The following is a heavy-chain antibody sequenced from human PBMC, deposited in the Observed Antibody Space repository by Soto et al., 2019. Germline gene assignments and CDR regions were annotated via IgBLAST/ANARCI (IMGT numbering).Heavy chain of an antibody. Sequence: QVQLVQSGAEVKKPGSSVRVSCKVSGGTFGSHTFTWVRQAPGQGLEWMGEIIPVFNAANYAQRFQDRVTITEARSATTVYLELSRLTSADTATYYWARIYTMTYHNTRGTDLDFGGQGTLVIVSS. J-gene: IGHJ4*02. CDR1: GGTFGSHT. V-gene: IGHV1-69*06. CDR3: ARIYTMTYHNTRGTDLDF. D-gene: IGHD3-22*01. CDR2: IIPVFNAA.